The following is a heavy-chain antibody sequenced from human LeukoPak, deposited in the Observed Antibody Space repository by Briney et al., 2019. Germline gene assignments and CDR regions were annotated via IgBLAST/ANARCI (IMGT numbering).Heavy chain of an antibody. CDR3: AREDCGGDCSFDY. V-gene: IGHV4-59*01. Sequence: PSETLSLTCTVSGGSISCYYWSWIRQPPGKGLEWIGYIYYSGSTNYNPSLKSRVTISVDTSKNQFSLKLSSVTAADTAVYYCAREDCGGDCSFDYWGQGTLVTVSS. J-gene: IGHJ4*02. CDR1: GGSISCYY. CDR2: IYYSGST. D-gene: IGHD2-21*02.